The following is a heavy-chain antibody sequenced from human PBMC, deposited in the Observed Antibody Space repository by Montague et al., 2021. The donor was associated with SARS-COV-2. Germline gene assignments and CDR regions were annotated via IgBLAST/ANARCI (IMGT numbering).Heavy chain of an antibody. CDR2: IYYTGNT. D-gene: IGHD3-22*01. J-gene: IGHJ3*01. V-gene: IGHV4-59*05. CDR3: ARLKRYFDSSGSPSAFDF. CDR1: GGSISGYY. Sequence: SETLSLTCTVSGGSISGYYWTWVRQPAGKGLEWIGSIYYTGNTYYNPSLKSRVTISVVTSKNHFTLKLSSVTAAETAVYYCARLKRYFDSSGSPSAFDFWGQGTKVTVSS.